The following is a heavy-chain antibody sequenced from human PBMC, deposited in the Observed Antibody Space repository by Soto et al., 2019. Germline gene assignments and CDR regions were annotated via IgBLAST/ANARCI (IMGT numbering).Heavy chain of an antibody. CDR3: ARADTTIVPLAQ. V-gene: IGHV4-59*01. D-gene: IGHD3-10*01. CDR2: MSYTGNT. CDR1: GGSIRGSF. Sequence: PSETMSIARTVSGGSIRGSFWNWTLQPPGKGLEWIGYMSYTGNTNYNPSLTSRVSISVDTSKNQFSLNLNSVTAADTAVYYCARADTTIVPLAQWGQGTLVTVPS. J-gene: IGHJ4*02.